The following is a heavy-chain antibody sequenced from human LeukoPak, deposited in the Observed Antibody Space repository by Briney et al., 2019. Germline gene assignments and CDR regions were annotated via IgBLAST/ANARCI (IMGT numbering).Heavy chain of an antibody. CDR2: ISGYNGNT. J-gene: IGHJ4*02. D-gene: IGHD2-2*01. CDR1: GFTFTSYG. Sequence: VSVKVSCKASGFTFTSYGFTWVRQAPGQGLEWMGWISGYNGNTNYAQKLQGRVTMTTDTFTRTAYMELRSLRSDDTAVYYCARGGSSTYIDYWGQGTLVTVSS. CDR3: ARGGSSTYIDY. V-gene: IGHV1-18*01.